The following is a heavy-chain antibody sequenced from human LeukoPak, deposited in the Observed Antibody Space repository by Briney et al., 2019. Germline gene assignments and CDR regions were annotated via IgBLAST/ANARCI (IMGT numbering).Heavy chain of an antibody. CDR3: ARDHYDSSGYYLNYYYYGMDV. CDR1: GFTFSSYS. D-gene: IGHD3-22*01. J-gene: IGHJ6*02. Sequence: GGSLRLSCAASGFTFSSYSMNWVRQAPGKGLEWVSSISSSSSYIYYADSVKGRFTISRDNSKNTLYLQMNSLRAEDTAVYYCARDHYDSSGYYLNYYYYGMDVWGQGTTVTVSS. V-gene: IGHV3-21*01. CDR2: ISSSSSYI.